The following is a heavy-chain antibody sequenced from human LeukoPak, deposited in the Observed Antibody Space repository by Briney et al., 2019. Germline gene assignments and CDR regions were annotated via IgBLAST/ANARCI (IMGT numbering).Heavy chain of an antibody. D-gene: IGHD3-16*01. Sequence: SETLSLTCAVYGGSFSGYYWSWIRQPPGKGLEWIGEINHSGRTNYNPSLKSRVTISVDTSKNQFSLKLSSVTAADTAVYYCARRFAAPLGYWGQGTLVTVSS. CDR3: ARRFAAPLGY. CDR2: INHSGRT. J-gene: IGHJ4*02. CDR1: GGSFSGYY. V-gene: IGHV4-34*01.